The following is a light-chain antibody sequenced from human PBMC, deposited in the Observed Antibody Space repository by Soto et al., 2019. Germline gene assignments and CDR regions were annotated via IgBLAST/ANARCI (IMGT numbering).Light chain of an antibody. CDR3: QQTYSIPYT. J-gene: IGKJ2*01. V-gene: IGKV1-39*01. CDR2: TSG. CDR1: QRITTY. Sequence: IHMTQSPSSLSASVGDRITVTCRASQRITTYVNWYQLKPGEAPKLLISTSGTLQRGVPSRFSGSGSGTDFTLTITRLQPADFATYFCQQTYSIPYTFRQGTKLEIK.